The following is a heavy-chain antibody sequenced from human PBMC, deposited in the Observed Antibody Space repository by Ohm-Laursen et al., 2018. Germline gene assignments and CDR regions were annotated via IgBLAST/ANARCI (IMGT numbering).Heavy chain of an antibody. J-gene: IGHJ3*02. D-gene: IGHD3-10*01. CDR3: AKQDGSGSYAAFDI. CDR2: ISYDGSNK. Sequence: SLRLSCAAPGFTFSSYGMHWVRQAPGKGLEWVAVISYDGSNKYYADSVKGRFTISRDTSKNTLYLQMNSLRAEDTAVYYCAKQDGSGSYAAFDIWGQGTMVTVSS. V-gene: IGHV3-30*18. CDR1: GFTFSSYG.